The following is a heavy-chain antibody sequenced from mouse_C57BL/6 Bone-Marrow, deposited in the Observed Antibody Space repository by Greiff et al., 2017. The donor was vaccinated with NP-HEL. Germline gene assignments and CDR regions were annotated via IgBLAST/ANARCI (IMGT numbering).Heavy chain of an antibody. CDR2: INPSNGGT. J-gene: IGHJ2*01. D-gene: IGHD1-1*01. CDR3: ARGEYYGSNFNY. CDR1: GYTFTSYW. Sequence: QVQLQQPGTELVKPGASVKLSCQASGYTFTSYWMHWVKQRPGQGLEWIGNINPSNGGTTYNEKCKSKATLTVDKSSSTAYMQLSSLTSQDSAVYYCARGEYYGSNFNYWGQGTPLTVSS. V-gene: IGHV1-53*01.